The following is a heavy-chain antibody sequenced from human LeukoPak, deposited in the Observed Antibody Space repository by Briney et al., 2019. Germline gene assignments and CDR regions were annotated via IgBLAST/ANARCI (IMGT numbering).Heavy chain of an antibody. CDR2: ISSSGSTI. J-gene: IGHJ6*04. CDR1: GFTFSSYE. D-gene: IGHD3-10*02. Sequence: GGSLRLSCAASGFTFSSYEMNWVRQAPGKGLEWGSYISSSGSTIYYADSVKGRFTISRDNAKNSLYLQMNSLRAEDTAVYYCAEPGITMIGGVWGKGTTVTISS. CDR3: AEPGITMIGGV. V-gene: IGHV3-48*03.